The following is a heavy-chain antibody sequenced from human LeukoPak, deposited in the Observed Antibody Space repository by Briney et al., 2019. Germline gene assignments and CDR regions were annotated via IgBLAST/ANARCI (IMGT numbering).Heavy chain of an antibody. CDR1: GGSFSGYY. CDR2: INHSGST. D-gene: IGHD5-18*01. CDR3: AGKRKYSYGYVDY. J-gene: IGHJ4*02. Sequence: SETLSLTCAVYGGSFSGYYWSWIRQPPGKGLEWIGEINHSGSTNYNPSLKSRVTISVDTSKNQFSLKLSSVTAADTAVYYCAGKRKYSYGYVDYWGQGTLVTVSS. V-gene: IGHV4-34*01.